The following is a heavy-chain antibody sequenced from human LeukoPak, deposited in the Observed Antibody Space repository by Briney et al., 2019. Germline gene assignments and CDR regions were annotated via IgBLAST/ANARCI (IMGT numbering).Heavy chain of an antibody. Sequence: GGSLRLSCAASGFTFNFYAMTWVRQAPGKGLEWVSSISSSSSYIYYADSVKGRFTISRDNSKNTLYLQMNSLRAEDTAVYYCAKDAYYDILTGPYYFDYWGQGTLVTVSS. V-gene: IGHV3-23*01. J-gene: IGHJ4*02. CDR1: GFTFNFYA. CDR2: ISSSSSYI. D-gene: IGHD3-9*01. CDR3: AKDAYYDILTGPYYFDY.